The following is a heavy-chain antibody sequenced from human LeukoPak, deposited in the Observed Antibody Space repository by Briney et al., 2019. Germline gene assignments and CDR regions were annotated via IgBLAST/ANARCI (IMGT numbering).Heavy chain of an antibody. D-gene: IGHD1-1*01. V-gene: IGHV3-53*04. CDR2: IYSGGST. Sequence: GGSLRLSCAASGFTFSSYWMHWVRQAPGKGLEWVSVIYSGGSTYYADSVKGRFTISRHNSKNTLYLQMNSLRAEDTAVYYCARGQLVLSDWGQGTLVTVSS. CDR3: ARGQLVLSD. CDR1: GFTFSSYW. J-gene: IGHJ4*02.